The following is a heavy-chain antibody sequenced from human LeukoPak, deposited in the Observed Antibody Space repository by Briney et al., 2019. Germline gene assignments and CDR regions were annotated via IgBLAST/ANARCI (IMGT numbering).Heavy chain of an antibody. CDR2: IWYDGSNK. CDR1: GFTFSSYG. CDR3: ARGRWDTGGLHGMDV. Sequence: AGGSLRLSCAASGFTFSSYGMHWVRQAPGKGLEWVAVIWYDGSNKYYADSVKGRFTISRDNSKNTLYLEGNNLRAEDTAVYCCARGRWDTGGLHGMDVWGQGTTVTVSS. D-gene: IGHD2-8*02. J-gene: IGHJ6*02. V-gene: IGHV3-33*08.